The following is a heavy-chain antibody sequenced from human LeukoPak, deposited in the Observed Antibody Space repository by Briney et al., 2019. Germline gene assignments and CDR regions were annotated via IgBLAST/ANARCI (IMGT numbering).Heavy chain of an antibody. J-gene: IGHJ3*02. V-gene: IGHV4-38-2*02. D-gene: IGHD1-26*01. CDR3: ARSSGSYLDAFDI. CDR1: GYSISSGYY. Sequence: SETLSLTCTVSGYSISSGYYWGWIRQPPGKGLEWIGSIYNRGSTYYNPSLKSRVIISVDTSKNQFSLKLSSVTAADTAVYYCARSSGSYLDAFDIWGQGTMVTVSS. CDR2: IYNRGST.